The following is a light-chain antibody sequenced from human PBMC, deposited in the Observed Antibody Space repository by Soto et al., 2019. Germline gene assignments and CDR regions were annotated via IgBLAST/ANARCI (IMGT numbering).Light chain of an antibody. CDR1: QSLAYSDGSTF. CDR2: EVS. Sequence: DVVLTQSPLSLPVTLGQPASISCRSSQSLAYSDGSTFLTWFHQRPGHSPRRLIFEVSKRDSEVPDRIHSSGSGPDLQLSISLGEAEDGAVYYCMQGALWPSLFGPGTHLQIK. V-gene: IGKV2-30*01. CDR3: MQGALWPSL. J-gene: IGKJ2*01.